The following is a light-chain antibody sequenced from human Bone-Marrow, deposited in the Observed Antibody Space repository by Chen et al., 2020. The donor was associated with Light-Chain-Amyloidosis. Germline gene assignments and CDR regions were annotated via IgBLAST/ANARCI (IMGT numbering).Light chain of an antibody. CDR1: SSDVGGDNH. J-gene: IGLJ1*01. Sequence: QSALTQPASVSVSPGHSIPISRTRTSSDVGGDNHVSWYHQHPAKAPKLMIYEVTNRPSWVPDRFSGSKSDNTASLTISGLQTEDEADYFCSSYTITNTLVFGSGTRVTVL. V-gene: IGLV2-14*01. CDR3: SSYTITNTLV. CDR2: EVT.